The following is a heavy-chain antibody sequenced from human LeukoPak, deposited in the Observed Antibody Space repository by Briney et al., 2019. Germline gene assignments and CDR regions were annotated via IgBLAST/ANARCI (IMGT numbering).Heavy chain of an antibody. D-gene: IGHD2-2*01. CDR1: GFRCSNYA. CDR3: AKGLTWDSTSCSD. V-gene: IGHV3-23*01. Sequence: GGSLRLSCAASGFRCSNYAMSWVRQAPGKGLEWLSAIVGTGGNMYYADSVKGRFTISRDNFKSTLYLQMNSLRAEDTAVYYCAKGLTWDSTSCSDWGQGTLVTVSS. J-gene: IGHJ4*02. CDR2: IVGTGGNM.